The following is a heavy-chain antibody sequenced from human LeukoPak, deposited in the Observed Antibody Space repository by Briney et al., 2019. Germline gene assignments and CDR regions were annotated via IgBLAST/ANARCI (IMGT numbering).Heavy chain of an antibody. D-gene: IGHD2-2*01. CDR2: MYYSGST. CDR1: GGSISSYY. Sequence: SETLSLTCTVSGGSISSYYWSWIRQPPGKGLEWIGYMYYSGSTNYNPSTNYNPSLKSRVTISVDTSKNQFSLKLSSVTAADTAVYYCAREFCSSTSCYAGFWFDPWGQGTLVTVSS. CDR3: AREFCSSTSCYAGFWFDP. V-gene: IGHV4-59*01. J-gene: IGHJ5*02.